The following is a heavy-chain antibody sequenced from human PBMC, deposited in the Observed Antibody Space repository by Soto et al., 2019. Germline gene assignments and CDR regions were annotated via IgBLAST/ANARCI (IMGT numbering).Heavy chain of an antibody. CDR2: IKEDGSEK. J-gene: IGHJ4*02. Sequence: EVQLVESGGTLVQPGGSLRLSCAASGFTFRSYWMSWVRQAPGKGLEWLANIKEDGSEKYYVDSVKGRFTISRDDAEKSLYLQMNSLNAKDAAVYYCARGGGWYGNENYWGQGTLVTVSP. V-gene: IGHV3-7*01. CDR1: GFTFRSYW. CDR3: ARGGGWYGNENY. D-gene: IGHD6-19*01.